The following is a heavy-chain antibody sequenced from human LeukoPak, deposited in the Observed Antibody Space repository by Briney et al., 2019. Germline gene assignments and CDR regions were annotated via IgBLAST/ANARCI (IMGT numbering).Heavy chain of an antibody. J-gene: IGHJ4*02. CDR1: GFTFSSYG. V-gene: IGHV3-30*18. Sequence: GGSLRLSCAASGFTFSSYGMHWVRQAPGKGLEWVAVISYDGSNKYYADSVKGRFTISRDNSKNTLYLQMNSLRAEDTAVYYCAKDRWTKLSFFDYWGQGTLVTVSS. D-gene: IGHD3/OR15-3a*01. CDR2: ISYDGSNK. CDR3: AKDRWTKLSFFDY.